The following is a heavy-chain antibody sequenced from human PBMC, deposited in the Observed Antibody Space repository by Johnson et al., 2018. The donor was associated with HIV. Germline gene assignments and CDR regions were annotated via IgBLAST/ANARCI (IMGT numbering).Heavy chain of an antibody. Sequence: QVQLVESGGGVVQPGGSLRLSCAASGFTFSNYAMHWVRQAPGKGLEWVAVISYNGNNKYYADSLKGRFTISRDNAKRSLFLQMNSLRVEDTAVYFCGSLGDGHQKGAFEIWGHGTMVTVSP. J-gene: IGHJ3*02. V-gene: IGHV3-30*04. CDR1: GFTFSNYA. D-gene: IGHD3-16*01. CDR2: ISYNGNNK. CDR3: GSLGDGHQKGAFEI.